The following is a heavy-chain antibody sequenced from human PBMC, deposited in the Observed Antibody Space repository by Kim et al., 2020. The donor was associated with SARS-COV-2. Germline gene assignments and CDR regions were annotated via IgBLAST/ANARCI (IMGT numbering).Heavy chain of an antibody. Sequence: GGSLRLSCAASGFSFSGYSLTWVRQAPGKGLEWVSSISSSSSNIYYADSLKGRFPISSDNAKNSRYLQMNGLRAEDTALYYCAREWDRYCTDAVCYTDYGMDVWGQGTTRSVSS. D-gene: IGHD2-8*01. CDR1: GFSFSGYS. CDR2: ISSSSSNI. J-gene: IGHJ6*02. V-gene: IGHV3-21*01. CDR3: AREWDRYCTDAVCYTDYGMDV.